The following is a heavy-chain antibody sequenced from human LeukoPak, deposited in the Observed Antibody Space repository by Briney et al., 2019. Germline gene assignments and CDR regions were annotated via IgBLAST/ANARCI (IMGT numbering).Heavy chain of an antibody. V-gene: IGHV4-38-2*01. CDR1: GYAISSGYH. J-gene: IGHJ4*02. CDR2: IHRTGST. Sequence: PPETLSLTCSVSGYAISSGYHWGWIRQPPGKGLEWVGSIHRTGSTYYNPSLKSRVTISVDTSKNQFSLSVRSVTAADTAVYYCARSIRGYSSGWYYFDYWGQGTLITVSS. CDR3: ARSIRGYSSGWYYFDY. D-gene: IGHD6-19*01.